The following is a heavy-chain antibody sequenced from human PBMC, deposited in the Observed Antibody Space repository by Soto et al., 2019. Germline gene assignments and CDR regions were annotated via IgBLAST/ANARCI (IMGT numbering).Heavy chain of an antibody. CDR3: ARGYYYGSGSSPDY. CDR2: MNPNSGNT. CDR1: GYTFTTYD. V-gene: IGHV1-8*01. J-gene: IGHJ4*02. Sequence: QVQLVQSGAEVKKPGASVKVSCKASGYTFTTYDINWVRQATGQGLEWMGWMNPNSGNTGYAQKFQGRVTRTRNTSISTAYMELSRLRSEDTAVYYCARGYYYGSGSSPDYWGQGTLVTVSS. D-gene: IGHD3-10*01.